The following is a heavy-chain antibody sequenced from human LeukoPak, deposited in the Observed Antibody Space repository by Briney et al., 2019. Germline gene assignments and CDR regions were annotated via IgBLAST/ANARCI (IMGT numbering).Heavy chain of an antibody. D-gene: IGHD4-17*01. V-gene: IGHV4-4*07. CDR2: IFTSGTT. CDR1: GGSISSYY. CDR3: ASGDYGMDV. J-gene: IGHJ6*02. Sequence: MTSETLSLTCTVSGGSISSYYWSWIRQPAGKGLEWIGRIFTSGTTNYNPSLKSRVTMSVDKSKNQFSLKLRSVTAADTAVYYCASGDYGMDVWGQGTTVTVSS.